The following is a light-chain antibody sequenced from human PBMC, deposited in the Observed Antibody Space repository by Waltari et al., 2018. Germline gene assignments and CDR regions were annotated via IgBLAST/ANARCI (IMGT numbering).Light chain of an antibody. V-gene: IGLV5-45*02. CDR2: YKSDSDK. Sequence: QAVLTQPSSLSASPGASASLTCTLRSGINVGTYRQYWYQQKPGSPPQYLLRYKSDSDKQQGSGVPSRFSGSNDASANAGILLISGLQSEDEADYYCMIWHSSAWVFGGGTKLTVL. CDR1: SGINVGTYR. CDR3: MIWHSSAWV. J-gene: IGLJ3*02.